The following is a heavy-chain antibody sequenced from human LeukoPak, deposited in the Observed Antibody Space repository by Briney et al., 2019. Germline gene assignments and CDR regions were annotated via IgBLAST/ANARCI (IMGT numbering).Heavy chain of an antibody. V-gene: IGHV5-51*01. D-gene: IGHD6-19*01. CDR2: VSPGDSDT. CDR1: GSSFTTYW. J-gene: IGHJ3*02. CDR3: ARIAVAGPYDAFDI. Sequence: GGSLQISCKGSGSSFTTYWIGWVRQMPGKGLEWMGIVSPGDSDTRYSPSFQGQVTISADKSISTAYLQWSSLKASDTAMYYCARIAVAGPYDAFDIWGQGTIVAVSS.